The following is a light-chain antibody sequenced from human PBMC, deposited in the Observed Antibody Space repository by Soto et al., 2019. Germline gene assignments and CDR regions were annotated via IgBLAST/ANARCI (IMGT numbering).Light chain of an antibody. CDR2: DVS. J-gene: IGLJ1*01. CDR3: CSYAASNTFV. V-gene: IGLV2-11*01. CDR1: SSDVGGYNY. Sequence: QSALTQPRSVSGSPGQSVTISCTGTSSDVGGYNYVSWYQQYSGKAPKFMIYDVSKRPSGVPDRFSGSKSGNTASLTISGLPAEDEADYYCCSYAASNTFVFGTGTKLTVL.